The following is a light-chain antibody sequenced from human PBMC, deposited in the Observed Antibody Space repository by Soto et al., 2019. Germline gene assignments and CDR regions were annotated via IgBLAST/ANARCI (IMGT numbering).Light chain of an antibody. Sequence: EILLTQAPGTLSLSPGERATLSCRASQSVSRSYLAWYQQKPGQAPRLLIYGASTRAAGIPERFSGSGSGTDFTLTITRLEPEDSEVYFCQQYTGQPTTFGQGTRLEIK. J-gene: IGKJ5*01. CDR1: QSVSRSY. CDR3: QQYTGQPTT. V-gene: IGKV3-20*01. CDR2: GAS.